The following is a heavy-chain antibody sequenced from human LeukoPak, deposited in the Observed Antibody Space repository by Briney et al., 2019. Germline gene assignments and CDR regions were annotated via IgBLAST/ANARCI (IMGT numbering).Heavy chain of an antibody. CDR1: GGTFRSYA. Sequence: ASVKVSCKASGGTFRSYAISWVRQAPGQGLKWMGGIIPIFRTANYAQKFQGRVTITADESTSTAYMELSSLRSEDTAVYYCASLEAAADPWGYWGQGTLVTVSS. CDR3: ASLEAAADPWGY. V-gene: IGHV1-69*13. J-gene: IGHJ4*02. CDR2: IIPIFRTA. D-gene: IGHD6-13*01.